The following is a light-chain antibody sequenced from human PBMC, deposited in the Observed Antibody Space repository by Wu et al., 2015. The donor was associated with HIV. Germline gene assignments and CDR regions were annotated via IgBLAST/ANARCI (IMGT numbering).Light chain of an antibody. J-gene: IGKJ1*01. CDR3: QHRSDWPT. Sequence: EIVLTQSPGTLSLSPGERATLSCRASQSVSSIYLAWYQQKPGQAPRLLIHGASSRATDIPDRFSGSGSGTDFTLTISSLEPEDFAVYYCQHRSDWPTFGQGTKVEIQ. V-gene: IGKV3D-20*02. CDR1: QSVSSIY. CDR2: GAS.